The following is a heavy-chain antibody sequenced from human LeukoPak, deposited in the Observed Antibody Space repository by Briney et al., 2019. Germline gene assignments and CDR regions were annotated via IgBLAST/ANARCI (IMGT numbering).Heavy chain of an antibody. V-gene: IGHV4-30-4*01. Sequence: SETLSLTCTVSSGSISSGDYYWSWIRQPPGKGLEWIGYIYYSGSTYYNPSLKSRVTISVDTSKNQFSLKLSSVTAADTAVYYCARDWEMGPYGMDVWGQGTTVTVSS. CDR1: SGSISSGDYY. CDR3: ARDWEMGPYGMDV. D-gene: IGHD5-24*01. J-gene: IGHJ6*02. CDR2: IYYSGST.